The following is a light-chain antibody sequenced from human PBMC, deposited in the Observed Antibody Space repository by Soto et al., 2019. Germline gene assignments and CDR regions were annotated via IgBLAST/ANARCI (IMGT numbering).Light chain of an antibody. CDR2: DSS. V-gene: IGKV3-11*01. CDR3: QQRNKWPPVT. Sequence: EIVMTQSPATLSVSPGERFTFSCRASQSVTTNLAWYQQKPGQPPRLLIYDSSTRATGVPTRFSGSGSGTDFTLTISSLEPEDFAVYYCQQRNKWPPVTFGGGTKVDIK. CDR1: QSVTTN. J-gene: IGKJ4*01.